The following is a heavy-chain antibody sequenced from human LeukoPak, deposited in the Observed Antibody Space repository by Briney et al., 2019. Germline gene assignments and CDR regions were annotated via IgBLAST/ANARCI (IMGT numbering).Heavy chain of an antibody. CDR1: GYTFTSYY. Sequence: ASVKVSCKASGYTFTSYYMHWVRQAPGQGLEWMGIINPSGSSTSYAQKFQGRVTMTRDMSTSTVYMELSSLRSEDTAVYYCARDYGSSWYRAYYYYMDVWGKGTTVTVSS. CDR3: ARDYGSSWYRAYYYYMDV. CDR2: INPSGSST. D-gene: IGHD6-13*01. J-gene: IGHJ6*03. V-gene: IGHV1-46*01.